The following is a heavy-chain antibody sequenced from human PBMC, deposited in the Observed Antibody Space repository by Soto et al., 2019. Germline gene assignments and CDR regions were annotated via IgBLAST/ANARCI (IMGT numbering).Heavy chain of an antibody. V-gene: IGHV1-18*01. Sequence: ASVKVSCKASGYTFTSYGISWVRQAPGQGHEWMGWISAYNGNTNYAQKLQGRVTMTTDTSTSTAYMELRSLRSDDTAVYYCAIRHASGYRYDMFDEWGQGTVVTVSS. CDR3: AIRHASGYRYDMFDE. CDR1: GYTFTSYG. J-gene: IGHJ5*02. D-gene: IGHD5-18*01. CDR2: ISAYNGNT.